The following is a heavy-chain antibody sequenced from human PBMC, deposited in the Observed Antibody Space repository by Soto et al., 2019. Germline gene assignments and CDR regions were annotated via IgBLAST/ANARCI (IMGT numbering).Heavy chain of an antibody. J-gene: IGHJ3*01. CDR3: AKDINWYSSGWYIS. D-gene: IGHD6-19*01. V-gene: IGHV3-23*01. Sequence: PGGSLRLSCAASGFTFSSYAMSWVRQAPGKGLEWVSAISGSGGSTYYADSVKGRFTISRDNSKNTLYLQMNSLRAEDTAVYYCAKDINWYSSGWYISWGQGTMVTVSS. CDR1: GFTFSSYA. CDR2: ISGSGGST.